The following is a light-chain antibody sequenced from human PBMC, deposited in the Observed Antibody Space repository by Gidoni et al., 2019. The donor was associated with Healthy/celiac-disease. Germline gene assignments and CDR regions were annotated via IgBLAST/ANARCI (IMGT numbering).Light chain of an antibody. Sequence: EIVLTQSPATLSLSHRERATLSCRASQSVISYLAWYQQKPGQAPRLHSYEESNRATGIPTRFSGSGSGTDFTLTISSLEPEDFAGYYCQHRSNWPPSWTFGQGTKVEIK. CDR3: QHRSNWPPSWT. V-gene: IGKV3-11*01. CDR2: EES. J-gene: IGKJ1*01. CDR1: QSVISY.